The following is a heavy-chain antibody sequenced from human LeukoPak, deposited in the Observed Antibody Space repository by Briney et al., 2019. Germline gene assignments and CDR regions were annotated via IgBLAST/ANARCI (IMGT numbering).Heavy chain of an antibody. J-gene: IGHJ4*02. CDR3: ARRGSSWSQPQGFDY. Sequence: SETLSLTCAVYSGSFSGYYWSWIRQPPGKGLEWIGEINHSGSTNYNPSLKSRVTISVDTSKNQFSLKLSSVNAADTAVYYCARRGSSWSQPQGFDYWGQGTLVTVSS. CDR2: INHSGST. D-gene: IGHD6-13*01. V-gene: IGHV4-34*01. CDR1: SGSFSGYY.